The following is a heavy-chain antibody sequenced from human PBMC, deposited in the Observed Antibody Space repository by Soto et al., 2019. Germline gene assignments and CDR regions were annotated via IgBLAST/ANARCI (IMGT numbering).Heavy chain of an antibody. V-gene: IGHV4-59*08. Sequence: PSETLSLTCTVSGGSISSYYWSWIRQPPGKGLEWIGYIYYSGSTNYNPSLKSRVTISVDTSKNQFSLKLSSVTAADTAVYYCARRISTMVRGVPGRYYYYMDVWGKGTTVTVSS. D-gene: IGHD3-10*01. CDR3: ARRISTMVRGVPGRYYYYMDV. J-gene: IGHJ6*03. CDR2: IYYSGST. CDR1: GGSISSYY.